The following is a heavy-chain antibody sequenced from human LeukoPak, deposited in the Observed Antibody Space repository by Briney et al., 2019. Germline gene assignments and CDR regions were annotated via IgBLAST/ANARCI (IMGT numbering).Heavy chain of an antibody. D-gene: IGHD4-17*01. CDR3: ARDRYGDHTYFAY. J-gene: IGHJ4*02. CDR1: GGSISSGGYS. CDR2: IYHSGST. Sequence: PSQTLSLTCAVSGGSISSGGYSWSWIRQPPGKGLEWIGYIYHSGSTYYNPSLKSRVTISVDRSKNQFSLKLSSVTAADTAVYYCARDRYGDHTYFAYWGQGTLVTVSS. V-gene: IGHV4-30-2*01.